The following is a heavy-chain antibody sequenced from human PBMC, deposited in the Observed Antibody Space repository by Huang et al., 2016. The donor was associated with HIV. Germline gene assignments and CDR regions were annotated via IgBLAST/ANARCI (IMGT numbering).Heavy chain of an antibody. CDR1: GGSFSGYY. D-gene: IGHD3-10*01. Sequence: QVQLHQWGAGLLKPSETLSLTCAVYGGSFSGYYWGWIRQPPGKGLEWIGEITLSRITNYNPSLKSRATISEETSKSRFALKLSSVTAADTAVYYCARAPHYGSGSYYYWGQGTLVTVSS. V-gene: IGHV4-34*01. CDR3: ARAPHYGSGSYYY. J-gene: IGHJ4*02. CDR2: ITLSRIT.